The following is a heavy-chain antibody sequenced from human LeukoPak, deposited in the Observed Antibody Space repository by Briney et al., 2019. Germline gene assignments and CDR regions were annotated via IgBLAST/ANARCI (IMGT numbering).Heavy chain of an antibody. CDR3: ARDVTAAFDY. J-gene: IGHJ4*02. Sequence: GSLRLSCAASGFTFSSHWMTWVRQPPGKGLEWIGSISYSGSTYYNPSLKSRITISVDTSKNQFSLKLSSVTAADTAVYYCARDVTAAFDYWGQGTLVTVSS. CDR1: GFTFSSHW. D-gene: IGHD6-13*01. CDR2: ISYSGST. V-gene: IGHV4-39*07.